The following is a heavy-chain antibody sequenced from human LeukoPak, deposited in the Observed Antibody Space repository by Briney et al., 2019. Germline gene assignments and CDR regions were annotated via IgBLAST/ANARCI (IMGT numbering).Heavy chain of an antibody. CDR3: TRGPLRFLESLLDRYAFDF. CDR1: GYTFHDYY. V-gene: IGHV1-2*02. Sequence: ASVTVSCLASGYTFHDYYIQWVRQAPAQGLEWMGWINPDNGDTVYAQMCQGRVSMTRDTSISTAYIELSRLTYDDTAVYYCTRGPLRFLESLLDRYAFDFWGQGTMVAVSS. D-gene: IGHD3-3*01. J-gene: IGHJ3*01. CDR2: INPDNGDT.